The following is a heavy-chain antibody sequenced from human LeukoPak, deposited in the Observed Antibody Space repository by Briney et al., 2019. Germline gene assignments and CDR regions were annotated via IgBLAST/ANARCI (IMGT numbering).Heavy chain of an antibody. CDR2: ISSNGGST. CDR1: GFTFSSYA. CDR3: VKAAGYSSGWRCYFDY. D-gene: IGHD6-19*01. Sequence: GGSLRLSCSASGFTFSSYAMHWVRQAPGKGLEYVSAISSNGGSTYYADSVKGRFTISRDNSKNTLYLQMSSLRAEDTAVYYCVKAAGYSSGWRCYFDYWGQGTLVTVSS. V-gene: IGHV3-64D*09. J-gene: IGHJ4*02.